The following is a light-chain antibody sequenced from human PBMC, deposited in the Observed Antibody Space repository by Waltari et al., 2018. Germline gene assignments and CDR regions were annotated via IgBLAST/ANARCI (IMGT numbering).Light chain of an antibody. CDR3: CSFAGSLYV. CDR1: SRDVGAVNL. Sequence: QSALTQPPSAPGSPGQSVTISCTGSSRDVGAVNLVSWYQQRPGRAPKLMIYEVSKRPSGVPDRFSGSKSGNTASLTVSGLQAEDEGDYYCCSFAGSLYVFGTATKVTVL. CDR2: EVS. J-gene: IGLJ1*01. V-gene: IGLV2-8*01.